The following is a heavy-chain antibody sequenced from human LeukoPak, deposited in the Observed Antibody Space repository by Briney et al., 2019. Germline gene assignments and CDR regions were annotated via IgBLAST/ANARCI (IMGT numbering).Heavy chain of an antibody. CDR1: GFTFSDYY. CDR2: ISSSSCYT. D-gene: IGHD5-24*01. Sequence: GGSLRLSCAASGFTFSDYYMSWIRQAPGKGLEWVSYISSSSCYTNYADSVKGRFTISRDNAKNSLYLQMNSLRAEDTAVYYCARGFRELLDYWGRGTLVTVSS. CDR3: ARGFRELLDY. V-gene: IGHV3-11*05. J-gene: IGHJ4*02.